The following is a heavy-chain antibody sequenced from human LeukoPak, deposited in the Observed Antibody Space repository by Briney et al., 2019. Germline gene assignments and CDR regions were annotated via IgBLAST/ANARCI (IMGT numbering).Heavy chain of an antibody. CDR2: IYSGGST. Sequence: GGSLRLSCAASGFTVSSNYMSWVRQAPGKGLEWASVIYSGGSTYYADSVKGRFTISRDNSKNTLYLQMNSLRAEDTAVYYCARGPGRAPYSSGPYFDYWGQGTLVTVSS. CDR3: ARGPGRAPYSSGPYFDY. CDR1: GFTVSSNY. J-gene: IGHJ4*02. D-gene: IGHD6-19*01. V-gene: IGHV3-53*01.